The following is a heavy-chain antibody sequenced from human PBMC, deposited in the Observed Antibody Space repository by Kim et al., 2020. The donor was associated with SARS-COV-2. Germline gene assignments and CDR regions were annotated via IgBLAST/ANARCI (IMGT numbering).Heavy chain of an antibody. CDR3: ARVAEQLVLPYYYGMDV. Sequence: ASVKVSCKASGYTFTSYGISWVRQAPGQGLEWMGWISAYNGNTNYAQKLQGRVTMTTDTSTSTAYMELRSLRSDDTAVYYCARVAEQLVLPYYYGMDVWGQGTTVTVSS. CDR1: GYTFTSYG. V-gene: IGHV1-18*04. D-gene: IGHD6-6*01. J-gene: IGHJ6*02. CDR2: ISAYNGNT.